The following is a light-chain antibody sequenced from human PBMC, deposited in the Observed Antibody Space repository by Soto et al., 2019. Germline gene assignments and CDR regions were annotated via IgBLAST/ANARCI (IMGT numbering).Light chain of an antibody. CDR1: SSDVGGFNY. CDR2: DVT. CDR3: NSYTSSSTYV. Sequence: QAVVTLPASVSGSPGQSITISCTGTSSDVGGFNYVSWYQQHPGKAPKLMIYDVTNRPSGVSYRFSGSKSGNTASLTISGLQAEDEADYYCNSYTSSSTYVFGTGTKVTVL. J-gene: IGLJ1*01. V-gene: IGLV2-14*03.